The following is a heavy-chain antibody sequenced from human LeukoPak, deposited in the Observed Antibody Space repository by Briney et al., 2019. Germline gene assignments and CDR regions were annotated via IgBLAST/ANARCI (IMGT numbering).Heavy chain of an antibody. D-gene: IGHD3-16*01. CDR3: ARHGYTASHYFLDF. V-gene: IGHV4-4*07. J-gene: IGHJ4*02. Sequence: SETLSLTCTVSSGSINSYYWGWVRQTAGRGLEWIGRIYTTGKTDYNPSLKSRLTMSVDTSKRQFSLNLRSVTAADTAIYYCARHGYTASHYFLDFWSQGTLVTVSS. CDR2: IYTTGKT. CDR1: SGSINSYY.